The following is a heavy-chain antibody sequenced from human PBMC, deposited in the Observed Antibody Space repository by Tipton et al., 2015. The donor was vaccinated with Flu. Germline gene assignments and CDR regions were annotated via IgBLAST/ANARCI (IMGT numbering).Heavy chain of an antibody. D-gene: IGHD3-10*01. CDR3: AREYVSTYYPAFFDS. CDR1: GASFTTRTYH. J-gene: IGHJ4*02. CDR2: LDYSGDT. Sequence: TLSLTCTVSGASFTTRTYHWVWIRQPPGKGLEWIGSLDYSGDTYYNPSLKSRVIISGDTSNNQLSLKLTSVTAADTAVYYCAREYVSTYYPAFFDSWGQGVLVTVSS. V-gene: IGHV4-39*07.